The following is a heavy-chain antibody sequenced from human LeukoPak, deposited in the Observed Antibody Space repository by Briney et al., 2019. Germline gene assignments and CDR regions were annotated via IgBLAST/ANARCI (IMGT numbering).Heavy chain of an antibody. CDR2: IYYSGST. CDR3: ATRYEDCFDY. Sequence: SETLSLTCTVSGGSISSSSYYWGWIRQPPGKGLEWIGSIYYSGSTYYNPSLKSRVTISVDTSKNQFSLKLSSVTAADTAVYYCATRYEDCFDYWGQGTLVTVSS. V-gene: IGHV4-39*01. J-gene: IGHJ4*02. D-gene: IGHD1-14*01. CDR1: GGSISSSSYY.